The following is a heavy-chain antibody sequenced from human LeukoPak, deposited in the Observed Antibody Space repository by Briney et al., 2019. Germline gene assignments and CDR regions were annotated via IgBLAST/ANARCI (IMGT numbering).Heavy chain of an antibody. CDR3: ARAVIAARLLDY. CDR1: GGSISSYY. CDR2: IYYSGST. V-gene: IGHV4-59*01. J-gene: IGHJ4*02. Sequence: PSETLSLTCTVSGGSISSYYWSWIRQPPGKGLEWIGYIYYSGSTNYNPSLKSRVTISVDTSKNQFSLKLSSVTAADTAVYYCARAVIAARLLDYWGQGTLVTVSS. D-gene: IGHD6-6*01.